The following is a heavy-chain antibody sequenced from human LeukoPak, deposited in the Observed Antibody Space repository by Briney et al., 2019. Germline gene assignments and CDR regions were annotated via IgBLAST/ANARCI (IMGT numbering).Heavy chain of an antibody. CDR2: INCDGSST. V-gene: IGHV3-74*01. Sequence: PGGSLRLSCAASGFTFSSYWMSWVRQAPGKGLVWVSRINCDGSSTSYADSVKGRFTISRDNAKNTLYLQMNSLRAEDTAVYYCARDRIAVAGSPGIGWFDPWGQGTLVTASS. CDR3: ARDRIAVAGSPGIGWFDP. CDR1: GFTFSSYW. J-gene: IGHJ5*02. D-gene: IGHD6-19*01.